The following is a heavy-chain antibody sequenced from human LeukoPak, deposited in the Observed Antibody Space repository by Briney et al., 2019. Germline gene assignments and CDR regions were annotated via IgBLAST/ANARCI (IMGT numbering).Heavy chain of an antibody. J-gene: IGHJ4*02. CDR3: ARVRVNSSGYYNDY. Sequence: SETLSLTCTVSGGSISSYYWSWIRQPPGKGLEWIGYIYYSGSTNYNPSLKRRVTISVDTSKNQFSLKLSSVTAADTAVYYCARVRVNSSGYYNDYWGQGTLVTVSS. CDR1: GGSISSYY. D-gene: IGHD3-22*01. V-gene: IGHV4-59*01. CDR2: IYYSGST.